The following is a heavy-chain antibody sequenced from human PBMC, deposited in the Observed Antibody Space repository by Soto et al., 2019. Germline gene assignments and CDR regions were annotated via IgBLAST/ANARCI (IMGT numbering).Heavy chain of an antibody. CDR2: INAGNVNT. CDR3: ARDPNYGDYNYFDY. Sequence: QVQLVQSGAEVKKPGASVKVSCKASGYTFTSYAMHWVRQAPGQRLEWMGWINAGNVNTKYSQKFQGRVTITRDTSASTAYMELSSLRSEDTAVYYCARDPNYGDYNYFDYWGQGTLVTVSS. D-gene: IGHD4-17*01. V-gene: IGHV1-3*01. CDR1: GYTFTSYA. J-gene: IGHJ4*02.